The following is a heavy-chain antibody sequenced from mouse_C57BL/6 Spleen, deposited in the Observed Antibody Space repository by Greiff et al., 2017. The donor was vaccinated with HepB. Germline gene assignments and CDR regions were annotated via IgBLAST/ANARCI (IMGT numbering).Heavy chain of an antibody. Sequence: EVMLVESGGGLVKPGGSLKLSCAASGFTFSDYGMHWVRQAPEKGLEWVAYISSGSSTIYYADTVKGRFTISRDNARNTLYLQMSSLKSEDTAMYYCTRDPLYSNYVGWYFDVWGTGTTVTVSS. D-gene: IGHD2-5*01. CDR2: ISSGSSTI. J-gene: IGHJ1*03. CDR3: TRDPLYSNYVGWYFDV. CDR1: GFTFSDYG. V-gene: IGHV5-17*03.